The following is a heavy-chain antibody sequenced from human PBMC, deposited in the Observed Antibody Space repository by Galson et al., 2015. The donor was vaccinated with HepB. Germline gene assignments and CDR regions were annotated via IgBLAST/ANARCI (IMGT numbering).Heavy chain of an antibody. D-gene: IGHD2-2*01. V-gene: IGHV3-30*03. CDR1: GFTFSSYG. J-gene: IGHJ4*02. CDR3: ARGRSAVGVVPSATFDY. CDR2: ISYDGSNK. Sequence: SLRLSCAASGFTFSSYGMHWVRQAPGKGLEWVAVISYDGSNKYYADSVKGRFTISRDNSKNTLYLQMNSLRAEDTAVYYCARGRSAVGVVPSATFDYWGQGTLVTVSS.